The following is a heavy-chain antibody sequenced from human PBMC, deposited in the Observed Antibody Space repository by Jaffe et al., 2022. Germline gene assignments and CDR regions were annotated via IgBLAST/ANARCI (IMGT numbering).Heavy chain of an antibody. Sequence: QLQLQESGPGLVKPSETLSLTCTVSGGSISSSSYYWGWIRQPPGKGLEWIGSIYYSGSTYYNPSLKSRVTISVDTSKNQFSLKLSSVTAADTAVYYCASQRGGGVVTSSASYMDVWGKGTTVTVSS. V-gene: IGHV4-39*01. J-gene: IGHJ6*03. CDR2: IYYSGST. D-gene: IGHD3-3*01. CDR1: GGSISSSSYY. CDR3: ASQRGGGVVTSSASYMDV.